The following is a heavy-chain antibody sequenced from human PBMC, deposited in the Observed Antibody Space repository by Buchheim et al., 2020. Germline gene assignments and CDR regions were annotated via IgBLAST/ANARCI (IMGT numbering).Heavy chain of an antibody. Sequence: QVQLVESGGGVVQPGRSLRLSCAASGFTFSSYGMHWVRQAPGKGLEWVAVISYVGSNKYYADSVKGRFTISRDNSKNTLYLQMNSLRAEDTAVYYCAKDSSSGWYLLDYWGQGTL. D-gene: IGHD6-19*01. J-gene: IGHJ4*02. CDR3: AKDSSSGWYLLDY. CDR2: ISYVGSNK. CDR1: GFTFSSYG. V-gene: IGHV3-30*18.